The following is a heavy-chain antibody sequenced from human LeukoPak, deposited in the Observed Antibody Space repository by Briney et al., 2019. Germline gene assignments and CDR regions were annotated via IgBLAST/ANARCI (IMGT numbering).Heavy chain of an antibody. CDR2: ISGSGGST. CDR1: GFTFSNYG. D-gene: IGHD2-2*01. Sequence: PGGTLRLSCAASGFTFSNYGMSWVRQAPGKGLEWVSGISGSGGSTYYADSVKGRFTISRDNAKNTLYLQMNSLRAEDTAVYYCARAPSVPYCSSASCHYYYMDVWGKGTTVTISS. V-gene: IGHV3-23*01. J-gene: IGHJ6*03. CDR3: ARAPSVPYCSSASCHYYYMDV.